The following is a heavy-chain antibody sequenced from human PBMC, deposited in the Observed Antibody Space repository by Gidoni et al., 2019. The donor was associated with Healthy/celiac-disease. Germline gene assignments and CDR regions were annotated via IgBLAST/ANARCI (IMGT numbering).Heavy chain of an antibody. V-gene: IGHV2-5*02. J-gene: IGHJ4*02. CDR3: AHIWGILTGYPFDY. D-gene: IGHD3-9*01. CDR1: GFSLTTSEVG. Sequence: QITLKESGPTLVKPTQTLTLTCTFSGFSLTTSEVGVGWIRQPPGKALEWLAVIYWDDDKRYSPSLKSRLTITKDTSKNQVVLTMTNMDPVDTATYYCAHIWGILTGYPFDYWGRGTLVTVSS. CDR2: IYWDDDK.